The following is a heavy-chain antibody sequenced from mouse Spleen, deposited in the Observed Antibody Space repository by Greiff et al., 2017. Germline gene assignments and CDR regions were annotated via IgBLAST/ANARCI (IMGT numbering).Heavy chain of an antibody. J-gene: IGHJ4*01. Sequence: QVQLQQSGAELVKPGASVKLSCKASGYTFTSYYMYWVKQRPGQGLEWIGEINPSNGGTNFNEKFKSKATLTVDKSSSTAYMQLSSLTSEDSAVYYCTRSGAMDYWGQGTSVTVSS. CDR3: TRSGAMDY. CDR1: GYTFTSYY. D-gene: IGHD3-1*01. CDR2: INPSNGGT. V-gene: IGHV1S81*02.